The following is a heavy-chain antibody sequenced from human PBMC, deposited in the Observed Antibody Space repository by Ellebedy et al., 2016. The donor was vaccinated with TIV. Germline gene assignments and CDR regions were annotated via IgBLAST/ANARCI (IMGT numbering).Heavy chain of an antibody. CDR2: IIPIFGTA. V-gene: IGHV1-69*13. J-gene: IGHJ4*02. CDR3: ARDRAVRGVNVAAY. D-gene: IGHD3-10*01. CDR1: GGTFSSYA. Sequence: SVKVSXXASGGTFSSYAISWVRQAPGQGLEWMGGIIPIFGTANYAQKFRGRVTITADESTSTAYMELSSLRSEDTAVYYCARDRAVRGVNVAAYWGQGTLVTVSS.